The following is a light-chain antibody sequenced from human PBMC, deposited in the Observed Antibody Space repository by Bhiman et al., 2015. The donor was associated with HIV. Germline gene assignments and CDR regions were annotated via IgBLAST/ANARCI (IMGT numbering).Light chain of an antibody. V-gene: IGLV3-1*01. Sequence: SYVLTQPPSVSVSPGQTASITCSGHKLGDKYASWYQQRPGQSPVLVIYEDTKRPSGIPERFSGSNSGNTATLTISGTQAMDEADYYCQAWDSTSVVFGGGTKLTVL. CDR1: KLGDKY. CDR3: QAWDSTSVV. CDR2: EDT. J-gene: IGLJ2*01.